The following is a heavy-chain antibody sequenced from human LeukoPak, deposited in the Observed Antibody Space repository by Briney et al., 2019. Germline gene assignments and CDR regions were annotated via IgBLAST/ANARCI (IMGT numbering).Heavy chain of an antibody. CDR2: ISYDGSNK. CDR3: AKDRGLAV. Sequence: GGSLRLSCAASGFTFSSYGMHWVRQAPGKGLEWVTVISYDGSNKYYADSVKGRFTISRDNSKNTLYLQMNSLRAEDTAVYYCAKDRGLAVWGQGTLVTVSS. J-gene: IGHJ4*02. D-gene: IGHD6-19*01. V-gene: IGHV3-30*18. CDR1: GFTFSSYG.